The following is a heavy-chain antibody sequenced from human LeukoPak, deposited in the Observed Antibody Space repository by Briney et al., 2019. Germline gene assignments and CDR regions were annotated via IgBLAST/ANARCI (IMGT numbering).Heavy chain of an antibody. CDR1: GFTFSSYG. V-gene: IGHV3-30*02. J-gene: IGHJ5*02. Sequence: GGSLRLSCAASGFTFSSYGMHWVRQAPGKGLEWVAFIRYDGSNKYYADSVKGRFPISRDNSKNTLYLQMNSLRAEDTAVYYCARSRYCSTITCYTSPTWFDPWGQGTLVTVSS. D-gene: IGHD2-2*02. CDR3: ARSRYCSTITCYTSPTWFDP. CDR2: IRYDGSNK.